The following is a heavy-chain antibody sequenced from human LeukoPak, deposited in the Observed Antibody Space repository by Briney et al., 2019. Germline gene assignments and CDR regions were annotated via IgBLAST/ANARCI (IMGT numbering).Heavy chain of an antibody. Sequence: KGLEWFSSISSSSSYIYYADSVKGRFTISRDNAKNSLYLQMNSLRAEDTAVYYCAREGFKCWGQGTLVTVSS. D-gene: IGHD3-10*01. J-gene: IGHJ4*02. V-gene: IGHV3-21*01. CDR2: ISSSSSYI. CDR3: AREGFKC.